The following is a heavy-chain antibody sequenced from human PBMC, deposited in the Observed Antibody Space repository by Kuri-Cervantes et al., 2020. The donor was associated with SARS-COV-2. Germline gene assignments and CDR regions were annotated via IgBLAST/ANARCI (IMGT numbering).Heavy chain of an antibody. CDR2: IYHSGST. CDR3: AGSITISERNFDY. D-gene: IGHD3-3*01. CDR1: GGSISSYY. V-gene: IGHV4-4*09. J-gene: IGHJ4*02. Sequence: GSLRLSCTVSGGSISSYYWSWIRQPPGKGLEWIGHIYHSGSTEYNPSLKSRVTISVDTSKNQFSLKLSSVTAADTAVYYCAGSITISERNFDYWGQGTLVTVSS.